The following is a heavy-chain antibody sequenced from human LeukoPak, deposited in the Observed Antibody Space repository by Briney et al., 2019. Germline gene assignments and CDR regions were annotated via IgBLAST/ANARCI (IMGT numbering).Heavy chain of an antibody. CDR3: ALRRRLERPPYTFDP. CDR1: GYTISDYF. Sequence: ASVKVSCNVSGYTISDYFMHWLQQAPGKGLEWMAFVDPEDGEAVIAAKFQDRVTVTADRSTDTVYMELRGLTSADTAVYFCALRRRLERPPYTFDPWGQGTLVTVSS. J-gene: IGHJ5*02. CDR2: VDPEDGEA. D-gene: IGHD1-1*01. V-gene: IGHV1-69-2*01.